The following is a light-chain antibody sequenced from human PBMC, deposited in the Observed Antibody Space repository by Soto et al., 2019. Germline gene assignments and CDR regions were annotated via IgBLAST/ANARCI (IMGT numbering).Light chain of an antibody. CDR1: QSISSY. J-gene: IGKJ4*01. CDR3: QQRSNWPLP. V-gene: IGKV3-11*01. Sequence: EIVLTQSPATLSLSPGERATLSCRASQSISSYLAWYQQKPGQAPRLLIYDASNRATGIPARFSGSGSGTDFTLTISGLEPADFAVYYCQQRSNWPLPFGAGTKVELK. CDR2: DAS.